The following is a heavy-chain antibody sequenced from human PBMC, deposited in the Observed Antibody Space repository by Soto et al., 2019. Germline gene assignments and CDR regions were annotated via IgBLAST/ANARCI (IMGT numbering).Heavy chain of an antibody. CDR3: ARDDIPGVAVSTYGMDV. CDR2: IRQDGSNE. J-gene: IGHJ6*02. V-gene: IGHV3-33*08. Sequence: GGALRLSCAASGFIFSNFGMHWVRQGPGKGLEWVAVIRQDGSNEHYADSVKGRFTISRDNAKNTLDLQMNSLRAEDTAMYYCARDDIPGVAVSTYGMDVWGQGATVTVSS. D-gene: IGHD6-19*01. CDR1: GFIFSNFG.